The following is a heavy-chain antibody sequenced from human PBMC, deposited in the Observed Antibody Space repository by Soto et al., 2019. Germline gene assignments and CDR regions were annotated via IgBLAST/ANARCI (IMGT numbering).Heavy chain of an antibody. CDR2: ISGSGGST. Sequence: GGSLRLSCAASGFTFSSDAMSWVRQAPGKGLEWVSAISGSGGSTYYADSVKGRFTISRDNSKNTLYLQMNSLRAEDTAVYYSAKAIVGATRSGNDYWGQGTLVTVSS. J-gene: IGHJ4*02. D-gene: IGHD1-26*01. CDR1: GFTFSSDA. V-gene: IGHV3-23*01. CDR3: AKAIVGATRSGNDY.